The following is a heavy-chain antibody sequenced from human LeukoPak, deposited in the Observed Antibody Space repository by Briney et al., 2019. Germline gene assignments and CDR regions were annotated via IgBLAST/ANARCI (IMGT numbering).Heavy chain of an antibody. CDR3: ARFTTYNYDGTTYSSPYYFDY. CDR1: GDSISYYY. V-gene: IGHV4-59*01. J-gene: IGHJ4*02. D-gene: IGHD3-22*01. CDR2: IYYTGST. Sequence: SETLSLTCTVSGDSISYYYWSWIRQPPRKGLGWIGYIYYTGSTNYNPSLKSRVTISADTSKNQFSLKLSSVTAADTAVYYCARFTTYNYDGTTYSSPYYFDYWGQGTLVTVPS.